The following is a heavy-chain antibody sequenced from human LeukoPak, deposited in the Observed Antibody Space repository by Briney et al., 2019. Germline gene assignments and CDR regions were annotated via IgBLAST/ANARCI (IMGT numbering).Heavy chain of an antibody. V-gene: IGHV3-66*01. J-gene: IGHJ4*02. D-gene: IGHD3-16*01. CDR3: AREPPGGGFDY. CDR2: IYGGGRI. CDR1: GFTVSTNY. Sequence: GGSLRLSCAASGFTVSTNYMSWVRQAPGKGLEWASVIYGGGRIYYADSVKGRFTISRDNSKNTLYLQMNSLRAEDTAVYYCAREPPGGGFDYWGQGTLVTVSS.